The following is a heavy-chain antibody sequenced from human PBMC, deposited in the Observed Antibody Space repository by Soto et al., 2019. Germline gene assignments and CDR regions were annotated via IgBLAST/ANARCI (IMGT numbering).Heavy chain of an antibody. CDR3: ARVRWDAFDI. V-gene: IGHV4-38-2*01. CDR1: GYSIRSGYY. Sequence: SLPCAVSGYSIRSGYYWGWIRQPPGKGLEWIGSIYHSGSTYYNPSLKSRVTISVDTSKNQFSLKLSSVTAADTAVYYCARVRWDAFDIWGQGTMVTVSS. CDR2: IYHSGST. J-gene: IGHJ3*02.